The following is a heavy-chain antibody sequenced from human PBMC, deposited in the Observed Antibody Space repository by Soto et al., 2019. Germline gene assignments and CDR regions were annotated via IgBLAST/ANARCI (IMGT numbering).Heavy chain of an antibody. V-gene: IGHV3-64D*06. D-gene: IGHD4-4*01. Sequence: GGSLRLSCSASGFPFSRFATHWVRQAPGKGLVYVSGISFNGGDTYHADSVKGRFSISRDNSKNTVYLQMSSLRAEDTAVYYCVKDGAVTFSGWFFDYWGQGTPVTVSS. CDR2: ISFNGGDT. CDR1: GFPFSRFA. J-gene: IGHJ4*02. CDR3: VKDGAVTFSGWFFDY.